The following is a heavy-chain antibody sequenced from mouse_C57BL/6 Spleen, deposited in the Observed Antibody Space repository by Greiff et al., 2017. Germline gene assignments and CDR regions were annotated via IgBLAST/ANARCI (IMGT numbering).Heavy chain of an antibody. V-gene: IGHV1-69*01. CDR3: AAIYYDYGFAY. Sequence: QVQLQQSGAELVMPGASVKLSCKASGYTFTSYWMHWVKQRPGQGLEWIGEIDPSDSYTNYNQKFKGKSTLTVDKSSSTAYMQLSSLTSEDSAVYYCAAIYYDYGFAYWGQGTLVTVSA. CDR2: IDPSDSYT. CDR1: GYTFTSYW. D-gene: IGHD2-4*01. J-gene: IGHJ3*01.